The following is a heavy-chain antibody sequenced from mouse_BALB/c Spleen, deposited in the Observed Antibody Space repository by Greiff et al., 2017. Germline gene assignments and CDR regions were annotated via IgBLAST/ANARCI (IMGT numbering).Heavy chain of an antibody. J-gene: IGHJ3*01. CDR1: GYSFTGYY. CDR2: INPYNGAT. Sequence: VQLQQSGPELVKPGASVKISCKASGYSFTGYYMHWVKQSHVKSLEWIGRINPYNGATSYNQNFKDKASLTVDKSSSTAYMELHSLTSEDSAVYYCARVGDYSWFAYWGQGTLVTVSA. CDR3: ARVGDYSWFAY. D-gene: IGHD1-1*01. V-gene: IGHV1-31*01.